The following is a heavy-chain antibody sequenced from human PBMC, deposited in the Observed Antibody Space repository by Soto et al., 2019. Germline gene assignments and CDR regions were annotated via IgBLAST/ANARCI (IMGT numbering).Heavy chain of an antibody. CDR2: MNPNSGNT. Sequence: ASVQVSFKASESTFLNYEINWVRQATGKGLEWMGWMNPNSGNTGYALKFQGRVSMTRNTSIYTVYLELSSLASDDTAVYYCVRMASSGTLNWFDPWGQGTLVTVS. V-gene: IGHV1-8*01. J-gene: IGHJ5*02. CDR1: ESTFLNYE. CDR3: VRMASSGTLNWFDP. D-gene: IGHD1-1*01.